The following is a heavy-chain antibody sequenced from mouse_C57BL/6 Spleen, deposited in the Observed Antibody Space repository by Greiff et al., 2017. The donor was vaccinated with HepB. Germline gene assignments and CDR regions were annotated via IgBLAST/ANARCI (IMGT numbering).Heavy chain of an antibody. CDR1: GYTFTSYW. J-gene: IGHJ2*01. CDR2: IDPSDSYT. Sequence: QVQLKQPGAELVKPGASVKLSCKASGYTFTSYWMQWVKQRPGQGLEWIGEIDPSDSYTNYNQKFKGKATLTVDTSSSTAYMQLSSLTSEDSAVYYCAREGWFDYWGQGTTLTVSS. D-gene: IGHD3-3*01. CDR3: AREGWFDY. V-gene: IGHV1-50*01.